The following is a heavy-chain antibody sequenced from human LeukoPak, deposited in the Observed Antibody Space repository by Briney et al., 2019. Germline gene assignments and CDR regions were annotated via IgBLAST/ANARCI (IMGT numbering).Heavy chain of an antibody. Sequence: GGSLRLSCAASGFTFSSYWMHWVRQAPGKGLVWVSRINSDGSSTSYADSVKGRFTISRDNAKNTLYLQMNSLRAEDTAVYYCARPHGYTNNFDYWGQGTLVTVSS. CDR2: INSDGSST. V-gene: IGHV3-74*01. J-gene: IGHJ4*02. D-gene: IGHD5-24*01. CDR3: ARPHGYTNNFDY. CDR1: GFTFSSYW.